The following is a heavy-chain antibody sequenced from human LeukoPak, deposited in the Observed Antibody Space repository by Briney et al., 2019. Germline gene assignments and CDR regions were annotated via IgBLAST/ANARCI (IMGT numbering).Heavy chain of an antibody. Sequence: PGGSLRLSCAASGFTFDDYAMHWVRQAPGKGLEWVSGISWNSGSIGYADSVKGRFTISRDNSKSTLYVQMNSLRAEDTAVYYCAKEVWYSSSWYSDYWGQGTLVTVSS. V-gene: IGHV3-9*01. J-gene: IGHJ4*02. D-gene: IGHD6-13*01. CDR3: AKEVWYSSSWYSDY. CDR2: ISWNSGSI. CDR1: GFTFDDYA.